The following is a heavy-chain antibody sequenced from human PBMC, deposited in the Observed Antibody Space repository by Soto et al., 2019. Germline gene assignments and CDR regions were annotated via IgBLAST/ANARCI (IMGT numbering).Heavy chain of an antibody. Sequence: ASVKVSCKASGYPFTSYAMHWVRQAPGQRLEWMGWINAGNGNTKYSQKFQGRVTITRDTSASTAYMELSSLRSEDTAVYYCASFDCSSTSCYRAYYYYGMDVWGQGTTVTVSS. CDR2: INAGNGNT. CDR3: ASFDCSSTSCYRAYYYYGMDV. D-gene: IGHD2-2*01. CDR1: GYPFTSYA. V-gene: IGHV1-3*01. J-gene: IGHJ6*02.